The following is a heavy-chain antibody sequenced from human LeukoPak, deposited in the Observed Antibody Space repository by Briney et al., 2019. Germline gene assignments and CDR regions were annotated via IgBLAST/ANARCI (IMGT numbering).Heavy chain of an antibody. D-gene: IGHD3-3*01. CDR3: ARRRTERFGVVIIRSYYYYGMDV. CDR1: GYTFTSYD. J-gene: IGHJ6*02. V-gene: IGHV1-8*02. Sequence: GASVKVSCKASGYTFTSYDINWVRQATGQGLEWMGWMNPNSGNTGYAQKFQGRVTMTRNTSISTAYMELSSLRSEDTAVYYCARRRTERFGVVIIRSYYYYGMDVWGQGTTVTVSS. CDR2: MNPNSGNT.